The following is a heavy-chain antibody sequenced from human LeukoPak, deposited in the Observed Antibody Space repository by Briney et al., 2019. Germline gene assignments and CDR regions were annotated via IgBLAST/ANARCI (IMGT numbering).Heavy chain of an antibody. CDR2: IRQDGRET. J-gene: IGHJ4*02. V-gene: IGHV3-7*03. CDR3: VGGIGWQPDY. Sequence: GGSLRLSCAASPGITFSDYWMTWVRQAPGKGLEWVAIIRQDGRETLYLDSVRGRFTISTDNAKSSVYLEINSLRAEDTAVYYCVGGIGWQPDYWGQGTLVTVSS. D-gene: IGHD6-19*01. CDR1: PGITFSDYW.